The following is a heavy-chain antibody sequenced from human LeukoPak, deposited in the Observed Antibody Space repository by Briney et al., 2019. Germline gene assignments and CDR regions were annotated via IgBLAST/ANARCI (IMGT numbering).Heavy chain of an antibody. D-gene: IGHD3-22*01. CDR1: GYTLTGLS. V-gene: IGHV1-24*01. J-gene: IGHJ4*02. CDR2: FDPEDGGT. CDR3: ATVKLYYYDSSGYDY. Sequence: GASVKVSCKVSGYTLTGLSMHWVRQAPGKGLEWMGGFDPEDGGTIYAQKFQGRVTMTEDTSTDTAYMVLSSLRSEDTAVYYCATVKLYYYDSSGYDYWGQGTLVTVSS.